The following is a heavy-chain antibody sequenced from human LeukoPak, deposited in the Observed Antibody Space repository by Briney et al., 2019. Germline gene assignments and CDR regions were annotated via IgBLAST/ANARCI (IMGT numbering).Heavy chain of an antibody. CDR3: ARDRYYYDSSASPFDY. V-gene: IGHV4-4*07. D-gene: IGHD3-22*01. CDR1: GGSISSYY. Sequence: SETLSLTCTFSGGSISSYYWSWIRQPAGKGLEWIGRIHSSGSTNYNPSLKSRVTMSVDTSKNQFSLRLSSVTAADTAVYYCARDRYYYDSSASPFDYWGQGTLVTVSS. CDR2: IHSSGST. J-gene: IGHJ4*02.